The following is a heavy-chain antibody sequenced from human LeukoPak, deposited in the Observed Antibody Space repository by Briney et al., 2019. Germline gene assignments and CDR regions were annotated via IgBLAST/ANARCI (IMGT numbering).Heavy chain of an antibody. CDR2: INPIGGST. CDR3: ARGPVIGGHSSSSAWYFDL. Sequence: APVRVSCKAFGYTFTRYYMHWVRQAPGHGLEWRGIINPIGGSTGYAQKYQGRVTMTRDTSTSTVYMELSSLRSEDTAVYYCARGPVIGGHSSSSAWYFDLWGRGTLVTLSS. D-gene: IGHD6-6*01. J-gene: IGHJ2*01. CDR1: GYTFTRYY. V-gene: IGHV1-46*01.